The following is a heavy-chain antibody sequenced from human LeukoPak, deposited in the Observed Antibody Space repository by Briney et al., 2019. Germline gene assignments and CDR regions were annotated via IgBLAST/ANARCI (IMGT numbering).Heavy chain of an antibody. CDR2: IKQDGSEK. V-gene: IGHV3-7*01. CDR1: GFTFSSYW. J-gene: IGHJ4*02. Sequence: PGGSLRLSCAASGFTFSSYWMNWVRQAPGKGLEWVANIKQDGSEKYYVDSVKGRFTISRGNAKNSLYLQMNSLRAEDTAVYYCASKDYGDSFDYWGQGTLVTVSS. CDR3: ASKDYGDSFDY. D-gene: IGHD4-17*01.